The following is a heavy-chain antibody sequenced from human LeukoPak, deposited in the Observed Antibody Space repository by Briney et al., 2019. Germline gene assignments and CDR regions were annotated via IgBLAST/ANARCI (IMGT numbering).Heavy chain of an antibody. D-gene: IGHD4-17*01. CDR1: GFTFNSYS. Sequence: GGSLRLSCAGSGFTFNSYSMNWVRQAPGKGLEWVSSISSSSSYIYYADSVKGRFTISRDNAQNSLYLQLNSLRAEDTAVYYCARTTVTTCGNWFDPWGQGTLVTVSS. V-gene: IGHV3-21*01. CDR2: ISSSSSYI. J-gene: IGHJ5*02. CDR3: ARTTVTTCGNWFDP.